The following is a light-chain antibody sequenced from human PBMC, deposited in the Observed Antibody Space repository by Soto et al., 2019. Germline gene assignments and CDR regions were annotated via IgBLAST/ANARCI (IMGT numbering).Light chain of an antibody. CDR3: SSYTSSSTVI. Sequence: QSALTQPASVSGSPGQSITISCTGTSSDVGGYNDVSWYQQYPGRAPRLMVYNVDDRPSGVSNRFSGSKSGNTASLTISGLQAEDEADYYCSSYTSSSTVIFGGGTQLTVL. J-gene: IGLJ2*01. V-gene: IGLV2-14*03. CDR2: NVD. CDR1: SSDVGGYND.